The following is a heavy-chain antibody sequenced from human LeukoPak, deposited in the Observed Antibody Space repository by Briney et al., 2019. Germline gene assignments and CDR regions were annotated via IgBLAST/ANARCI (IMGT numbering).Heavy chain of an antibody. Sequence: SQTLSLTCTVSGGSISSGSYYWSWIRQPAGKGLEWIGRIYTSGSTNYNPSLKSRVTISVDTSKNQFSLKLSSVTAADTAVYYCARAPRVVTMFSLPTSDYWGQGTLVTVSS. V-gene: IGHV4-61*02. CDR2: IYTSGST. D-gene: IGHD4-23*01. CDR1: GGSISSGSYY. J-gene: IGHJ4*02. CDR3: ARAPRVVTMFSLPTSDY.